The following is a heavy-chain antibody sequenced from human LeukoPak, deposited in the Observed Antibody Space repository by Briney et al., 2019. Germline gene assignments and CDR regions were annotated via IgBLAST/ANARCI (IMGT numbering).Heavy chain of an antibody. CDR2: IAYDGSNK. CDR1: GFTLSSYG. V-gene: IGHV3-30*03. D-gene: IGHD3-10*01. Sequence: GSPLRLSCAASGFTLSSYGMLCAWQATGKGLEWGAVIAYDGSNKYYADSVKGRFTISRDNSKNTLYLQMNSLRAEDTAVYYCATSDGSGSYYNGLPFDYWGQGTLVTVSS. CDR3: ATSDGSGSYYNGLPFDY. J-gene: IGHJ4*02.